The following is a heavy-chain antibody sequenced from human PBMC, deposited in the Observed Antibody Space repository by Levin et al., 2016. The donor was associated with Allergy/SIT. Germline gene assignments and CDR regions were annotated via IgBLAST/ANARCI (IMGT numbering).Heavy chain of an antibody. V-gene: IGHV1-69*13. D-gene: IGHD2-2*01. Sequence: SVKVSCKASGYTFTSYAISWVRQAPGQGLEWMGGIIPIFGTANYAQKFQGRVTITADESTSTAYMELSSLRSEDTAVYYCARGADDGKPAASSSYWYFDLWGRGTLVTVSS. CDR1: GYTFTSYA. CDR2: IIPIFGTA. CDR3: ARGADDGKPAASSSYWYFDL. J-gene: IGHJ2*01.